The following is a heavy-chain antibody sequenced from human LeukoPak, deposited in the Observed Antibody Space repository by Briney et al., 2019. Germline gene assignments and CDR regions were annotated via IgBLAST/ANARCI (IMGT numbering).Heavy chain of an antibody. CDR3: ARYSSDSSFNY. D-gene: IGHD6-19*01. Sequence: PSETLSLTCTVSGGSIRSYYWSWIRQPPGKGLEWIGYIYYSGSTNYNPSLKSRVTLSVDTPNNQFSLKLSSVTAADTAVYYCARYSSDSSFNYWGQGTLVTVSS. CDR2: IYYSGST. J-gene: IGHJ4*02. V-gene: IGHV4-59*01. CDR1: GGSIRSYY.